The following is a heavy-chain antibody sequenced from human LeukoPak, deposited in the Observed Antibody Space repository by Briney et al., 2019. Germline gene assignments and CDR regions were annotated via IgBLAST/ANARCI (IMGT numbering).Heavy chain of an antibody. CDR3: ATNGYYCMDV. D-gene: IGHD2-8*01. J-gene: IGHJ6*03. CDR2: IYSSGST. CDR1: GGPISSYY. V-gene: IGHV4-59*12. Sequence: PSETLSLTCTVSGGPISSYYWSWIRQPPGKGLEWIGCIYSSGSTNYNPSLKSRITISVDKSQNQFSLKVNSLTAADTAVYYCATNGYYCMDVWGKGTTVTVSS.